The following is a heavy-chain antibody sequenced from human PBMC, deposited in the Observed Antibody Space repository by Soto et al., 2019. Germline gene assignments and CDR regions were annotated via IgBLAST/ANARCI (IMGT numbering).Heavy chain of an antibody. CDR2: IDGDGGVT. Sequence: EVQLLESGGRLIHLGWSLRLACVASGITFNPNAMIWVRQDPGKGLERVSAIDGDGGVTYYADFVKGRFTMSRANSKNTVYLHMRRLPAEDTALYYCAKGRLAVGSEWFDSWGPGTLVTVSS. CDR1: GITFNPNA. J-gene: IGHJ5*01. D-gene: IGHD1-26*01. V-gene: IGHV3-23*01. CDR3: AKGRLAVGSEWFDS.